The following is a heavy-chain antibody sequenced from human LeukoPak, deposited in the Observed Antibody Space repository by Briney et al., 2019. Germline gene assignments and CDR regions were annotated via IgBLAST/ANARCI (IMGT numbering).Heavy chain of an antibody. CDR1: GGSFSGYY. Sequence: SETLSLTCAVYGGSFSGYYWSWIRQPPGKGLEWIGEINHSGSTNYNPSLKRRVTITVETSKNQFPLNQNSVTAADTAVDYCARVGGYPLSAFDIWGQGTMVTVSS. J-gene: IGHJ3*02. CDR2: INHSGST. CDR3: ARVGGYPLSAFDI. D-gene: IGHD3-22*01. V-gene: IGHV4-34*01.